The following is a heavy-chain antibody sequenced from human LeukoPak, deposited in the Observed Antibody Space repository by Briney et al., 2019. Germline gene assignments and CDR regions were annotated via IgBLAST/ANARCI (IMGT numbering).Heavy chain of an antibody. D-gene: IGHD6-19*01. CDR3: ARQGNIAVADIDY. V-gene: IGHV1-69*13. J-gene: IGHJ4*02. Sequence: SVKVSCKASGGTFSSYAISWVRQAPGQGLEWMGGIIPIFGTANYAQKFQGRVTITADESTSTAYMELSSLRSEDTAVYYCARQGNIAVADIDYWGQGTLVTVSS. CDR2: IIPIFGTA. CDR1: GGTFSSYA.